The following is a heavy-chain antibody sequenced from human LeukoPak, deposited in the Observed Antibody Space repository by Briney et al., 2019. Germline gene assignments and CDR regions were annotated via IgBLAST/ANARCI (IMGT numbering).Heavy chain of an antibody. D-gene: IGHD6-19*01. Sequence: ASVKVSCKASGYTFTSYYMHWVRQAPGQGLEWMGIINPSGGSTSYAQKFQGRVTMTEDTSTDTAYMELSSLRSEDTAVYYCATDSSGSNWFDPWGQGTLVTVSS. J-gene: IGHJ5*02. V-gene: IGHV1-46*01. CDR1: GYTFTSYY. CDR2: INPSGGST. CDR3: ATDSSGSNWFDP.